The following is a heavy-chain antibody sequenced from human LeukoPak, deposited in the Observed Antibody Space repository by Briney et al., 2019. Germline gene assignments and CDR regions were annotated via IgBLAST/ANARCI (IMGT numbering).Heavy chain of an antibody. CDR1: GGSISSYY. CDR3: ARHISSGFDY. V-gene: IGHV4-59*08. Sequence: PSETLSLTCTVSGGSISSYYWSWIRQPPGKGLEWIGYIHYSGSTKYSPSLESRVTVSVDTSKNQFSLKLRSVTATDTAVYYCARHISSGFDYWGQGTLVTVSS. D-gene: IGHD6-19*01. J-gene: IGHJ4*02. CDR2: IHYSGST.